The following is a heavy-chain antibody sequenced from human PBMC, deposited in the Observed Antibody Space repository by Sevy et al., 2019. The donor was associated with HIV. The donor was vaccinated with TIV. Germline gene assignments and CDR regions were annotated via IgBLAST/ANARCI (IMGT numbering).Heavy chain of an antibody. CDR2: IYYSGST. Sequence: SETLSLTCTVSGGSISSYYWSWIRQPPGKGLEWIGYIYYSGSTNYNPSLKSRVTISVDTSKNQFSLKLSFVTAADTAGYYCARGVPYYDFWSGYYSEIGWFDPWGQGTLVTVSS. D-gene: IGHD3-3*01. CDR1: GGSISSYY. V-gene: IGHV4-59*01. CDR3: ARGVPYYDFWSGYYSEIGWFDP. J-gene: IGHJ5*02.